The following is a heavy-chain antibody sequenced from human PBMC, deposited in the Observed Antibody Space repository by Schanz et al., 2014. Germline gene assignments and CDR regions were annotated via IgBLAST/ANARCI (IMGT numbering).Heavy chain of an antibody. CDR3: AKDLAAVGVFDY. CDR2: ISSSGSSI. D-gene: IGHD6-13*01. J-gene: IGHJ4*02. CDR1: GFTFNNFN. V-gene: IGHV3-21*06. Sequence: VYLVESGGDLVKPGGSLRLSCAASGFTFNNFNMNWVRQAPGKGLEWVSSISSSGSSIYYADSVKGRFTISRDNANNSLFLRMNSLRAEDTAVYYCAKDLAAVGVFDYWGQGTLVTVSS.